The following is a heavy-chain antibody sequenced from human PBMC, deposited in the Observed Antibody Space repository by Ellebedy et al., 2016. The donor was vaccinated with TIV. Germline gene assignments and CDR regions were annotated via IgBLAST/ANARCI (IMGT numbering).Heavy chain of an antibody. D-gene: IGHD3-10*01. J-gene: IGHJ4*02. CDR2: IHPDGSDI. V-gene: IGHV3-7*03. CDR1: GIRISLYW. Sequence: PGGSLRLSCAVSGIRISLYWTSWVRQAPRKGLEWAPNIHPDGSDIHYVDSVKGRFTISRNNARNSLDLQMNSLRAEDTADYYCARGGRADYWGQGTLVTVSS. CDR3: ARGGRADY.